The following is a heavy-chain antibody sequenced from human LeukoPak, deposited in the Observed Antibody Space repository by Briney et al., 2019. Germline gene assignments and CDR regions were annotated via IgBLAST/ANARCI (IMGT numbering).Heavy chain of an antibody. D-gene: IGHD3-22*01. Sequence: GGSLRLSCAASGFTFSDYYMSWIRQAPGKGLEWVAYISSSSSSTNYADSVKGRFTISRDNAKNSLYLQMNSLRAEDTAVYYCAKVHSSGYDYWGQGTLVTVSS. CDR2: ISSSSSST. J-gene: IGHJ4*02. CDR3: AKVHSSGYDY. V-gene: IGHV3-11*05. CDR1: GFTFSDYY.